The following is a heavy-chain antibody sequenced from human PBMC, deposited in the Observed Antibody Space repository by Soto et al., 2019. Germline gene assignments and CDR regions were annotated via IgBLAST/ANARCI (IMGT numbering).Heavy chain of an antibody. CDR3: ARGSSGWYGLFDY. V-gene: IGHV3-33*01. Sequence: QVQLVESGGGVVQPGRSLRLSCAASGFTFSSYGMHWVRQAPGKGLEWVAVIWYDGSNKYYADSVKGRFTISRDNSKNTLYRQMNSLRAEDTAVYYCARGSSGWYGLFDYWGQGTLVTVSS. CDR1: GFTFSSYG. D-gene: IGHD6-19*01. J-gene: IGHJ4*02. CDR2: IWYDGSNK.